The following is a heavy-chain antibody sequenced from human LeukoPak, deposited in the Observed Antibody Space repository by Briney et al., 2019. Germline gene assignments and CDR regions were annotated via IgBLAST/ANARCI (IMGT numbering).Heavy chain of an antibody. CDR1: GFTFSSYA. V-gene: IGHV3-30-3*01. J-gene: IGHJ4*02. CDR2: IPYDGSNK. D-gene: IGHD1-26*01. CDR3: ARGRSGSLDY. Sequence: GGSLRLSCAASGFTFSSYAMHWVRQAPGKGLEWVAVIPYDGSNKYYADSVKGRFTISRDNSKNTLYLQMNSLRAEDTAVYYCARGRSGSLDYWGQGTLVTVSS.